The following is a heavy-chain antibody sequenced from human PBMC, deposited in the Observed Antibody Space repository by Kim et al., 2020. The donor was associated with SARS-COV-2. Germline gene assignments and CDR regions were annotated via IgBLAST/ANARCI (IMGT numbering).Heavy chain of an antibody. V-gene: IGHV3-13*04. CDR2: IGTAGDT. J-gene: IGHJ4*02. D-gene: IGHD1-26*01. Sequence: GGSLRLSCAASGFTFSSYDMHWVRQTTGKGLEWVSAIGTAGDTYYPGSVKGRFTISRENAKNSLYLQMNSLRAGDTAVYYCARAGDSGSYSSPWSFDYWGQGTLVTVS. CDR3: ARAGDSGSYSSPWSFDY. CDR1: GFTFSSYD.